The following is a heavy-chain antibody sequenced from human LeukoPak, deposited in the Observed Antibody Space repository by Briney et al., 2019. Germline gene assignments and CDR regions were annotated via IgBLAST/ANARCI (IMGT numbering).Heavy chain of an antibody. CDR1: GYTFIDYY. V-gene: IGHV1-2*02. Sequence: GASVKVSCKASGYTFIDYYIHWVRQAAGQGLEWMGWNNPNSGATDYARKFQDRVTMTRDTSTNTAYMELSGLRSDDTAVYYCARVRYGNSPTGAPPGDYFDTWGQGPLSPVS. CDR2: NNPNSGAT. J-gene: IGHJ4*02. CDR3: ARVRYGNSPTGAPPGDYFDT. D-gene: IGHD5-18*01.